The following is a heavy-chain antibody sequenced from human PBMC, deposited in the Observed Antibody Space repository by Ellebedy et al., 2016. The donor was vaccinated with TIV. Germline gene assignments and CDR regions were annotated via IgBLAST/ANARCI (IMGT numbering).Heavy chain of an antibody. CDR1: GFTFSDSW. CDR2: ISISGSSI. CDR3: ARFPSAWYFDL. J-gene: IGHJ2*01. V-gene: IGHV3-11*01. D-gene: IGHD3-3*01. Sequence: GGSLRLXXAASGFTFSDSWMSWVRQAPGKGLEWISYISISGSSIYYADSVKGRFTISRDTAKNSLYLQMNSLRAEDTAVYYCARFPSAWYFDLWGRGTLVSVSS.